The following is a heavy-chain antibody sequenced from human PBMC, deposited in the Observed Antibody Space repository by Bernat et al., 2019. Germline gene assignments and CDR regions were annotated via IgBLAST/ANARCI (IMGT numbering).Heavy chain of an antibody. CDR2: ISSSSSYI. V-gene: IGHV3-21*05. D-gene: IGHD4-17*01. Sequence: EVQLVESGGGLVKPGGSLTLSCAASGFTFSSYSMNWVRQAPGKGLEWVSYISSSSSYIYYAESVKGRFTISRDNAKNSLYLKMKGLRAEDTAVYYCARDYGDYYFDYWGQGTLVTVSS. CDR3: ARDYGDYYFDY. J-gene: IGHJ4*02. CDR1: GFTFSSYS.